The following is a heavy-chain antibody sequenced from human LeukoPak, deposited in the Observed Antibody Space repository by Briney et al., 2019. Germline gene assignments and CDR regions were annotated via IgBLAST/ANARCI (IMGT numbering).Heavy chain of an antibody. CDR3: ARARPGTAAARRYYYYYYYMDV. D-gene: IGHD6-6*01. CDR2: IYHSGST. J-gene: IGHJ6*03. V-gene: IGHV4-38-2*02. CDR1: GYSISSGYY. Sequence: SETLSLTCTVSGYSISSGYYWGWIRQPPGKGLEWIGSIYHSGSTYYNPSLKSRVTISVDTSKNQFSLKLSSVTAADTAVYYCARARPGTAAARRYYYYYYYMDVWGKGTTVTVSS.